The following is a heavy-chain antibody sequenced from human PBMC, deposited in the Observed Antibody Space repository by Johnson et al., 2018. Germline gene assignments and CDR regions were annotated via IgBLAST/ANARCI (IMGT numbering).Heavy chain of an antibody. J-gene: IGHJ4*02. Sequence: VQLLETGGGLIQPGGSLRLSCAASGFTFSDYYMSWIRQAPGKGLEWVSYISSSGFTIYYADSVKGRFTISRDNAKNSLYLQMNSLRAEDTAVYYCARDSSWYGSGTDYWGQGTLVTVSS. V-gene: IGHV3-11*04. D-gene: IGHD6-13*01. CDR2: ISSSGFTI. CDR3: ARDSSWYGSGTDY. CDR1: GFTFSDYY.